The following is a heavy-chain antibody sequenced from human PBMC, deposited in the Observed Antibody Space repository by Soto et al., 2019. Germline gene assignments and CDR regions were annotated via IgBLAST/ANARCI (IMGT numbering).Heavy chain of an antibody. D-gene: IGHD2-15*01. CDR3: TTDLWRLAAVLGTTGYSHP. J-gene: IGHJ5*02. Sequence: GFLGLPSAAVGRTSRGCGARWVRQAPGRRLDWVGRIKSKSDGGTTEYAEPVRGRFNITRDDSKNTLYLQINSMKTEDTAVYYCTTDLWRLAAVLGTTGYSHPCCQATPVTLYS. V-gene: IGHV3-15*01. CDR1: GRTSRGCG. CDR2: IKSKSDGGTT.